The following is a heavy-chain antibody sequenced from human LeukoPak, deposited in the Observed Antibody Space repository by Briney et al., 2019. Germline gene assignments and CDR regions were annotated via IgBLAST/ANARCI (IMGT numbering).Heavy chain of an antibody. Sequence: SETLSLTCTVSGGSISSYYWSWIRQPPGKGLEWIGYIYYSGSTNYNPSLKSRVTISADTSKTQFSLKLSTVTAADTAVYYCAAYYYDSSGYFAWGQGTLVTVSS. J-gene: IGHJ5*02. CDR2: IYYSGST. CDR1: GGSISSYY. D-gene: IGHD3-22*01. CDR3: AAYYYDSSGYFA. V-gene: IGHV4-59*08.